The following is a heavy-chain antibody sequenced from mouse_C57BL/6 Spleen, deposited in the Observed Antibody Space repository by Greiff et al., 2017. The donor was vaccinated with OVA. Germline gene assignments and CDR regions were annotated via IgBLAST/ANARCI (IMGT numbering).Heavy chain of an antibody. CDR1: GFNIKDYY. Sequence: EVQLQQSGAELVRPGASVTLSCTASGFNIKDYYMHWVKQRPEKGLEWIGRIDPEDGDTEYAPKFQGKATITADTSSNTAYLQLSSLTSEDTAVYYCTAITTGYYYAMDYWGQGTSVTVSS. CDR2: IDPEDGDT. D-gene: IGHD2-4*01. V-gene: IGHV14-1*01. J-gene: IGHJ4*01. CDR3: TAITTGYYYAMDY.